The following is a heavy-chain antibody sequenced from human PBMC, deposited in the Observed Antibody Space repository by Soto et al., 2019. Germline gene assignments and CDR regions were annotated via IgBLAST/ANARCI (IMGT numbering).Heavy chain of an antibody. CDR1: GFTLSMSA. Sequence: GGSLRLSCASSGFTLSMSAVDWVRQAPGKGLEWVSYISDSGDRTYYADSVKGRFTISRDRSKNTVSLQMDSLRAEDTAVYYCAKDRGIIVKAGDAFDVWGQGTKVTVSS. D-gene: IGHD3-16*02. V-gene: IGHV3-23*01. J-gene: IGHJ3*01. CDR3: AKDRGIIVKAGDAFDV. CDR2: ISDSGDRT.